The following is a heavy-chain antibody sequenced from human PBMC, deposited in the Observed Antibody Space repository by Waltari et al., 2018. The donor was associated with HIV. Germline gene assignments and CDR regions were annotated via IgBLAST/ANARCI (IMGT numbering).Heavy chain of an antibody. Sequence: QVQLQESGPGLVKPSQTLSLTCTVPGGSISSGSYYWSWIRQPAGRGLAWIGRIYTSGSTNYNPSLKSRVTISVDTSKNQFSLKLSSVTAADTAVYYCARTYCSSTSCYGGANWFDPWGQGTLVTVSS. V-gene: IGHV4-61*02. J-gene: IGHJ5*02. CDR1: GGSISSGSYY. CDR3: ARTYCSSTSCYGGANWFDP. CDR2: IYTSGST. D-gene: IGHD2-2*01.